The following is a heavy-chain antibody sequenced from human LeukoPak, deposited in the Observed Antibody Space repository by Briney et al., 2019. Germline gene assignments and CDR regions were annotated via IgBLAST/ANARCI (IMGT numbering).Heavy chain of an antibody. D-gene: IGHD1-14*01. Sequence: SGTLCLSCAVSGGSLNIYNSYWNCIRQAPGKGLEWIGSIVDSVKTYYNPFLSGLATISADRSKNQIFLSLSSVAAAASAVYYCAKRECTTRGAFDLWGQGTIVTVSS. J-gene: IGHJ3*01. V-gene: IGHV4-39*01. CDR1: GGSLNIYNSY. CDR3: AKRECTTRGAFDL. CDR2: IVDSVKT.